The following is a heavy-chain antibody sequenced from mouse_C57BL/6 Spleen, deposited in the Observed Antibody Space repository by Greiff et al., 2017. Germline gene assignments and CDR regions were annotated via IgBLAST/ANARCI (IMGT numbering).Heavy chain of an antibody. CDR1: GYSFPDYN. V-gene: IGHV1-39*01. CDR2: INPNYGTT. D-gene: IGHD1-1*01. Sequence: VQLQQSGPELVKPGASVKISCKASGYSFPDYNMNWVKQSNGKSLEWIGVINPNYGTTSYNQKFKGKATLTVDQSSSTAYMQLNSLTSEDSAVYYCANFITTVVATRYAMDYWGQGTSVTVSS. J-gene: IGHJ4*01. CDR3: ANFITTVVATRYAMDY.